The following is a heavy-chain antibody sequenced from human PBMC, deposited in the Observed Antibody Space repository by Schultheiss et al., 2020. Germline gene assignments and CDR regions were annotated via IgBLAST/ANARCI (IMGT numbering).Heavy chain of an antibody. D-gene: IGHD3-3*01. CDR1: GGSFSGYY. CDR3: ARVANYDFWSGYYGPQARKTLFDY. Sequence: SETLSLTCTVYGGSFSGYYWSWIRQPPGKGLEWIGEINHSGSTYYNPSLKSRVTISVDTSKNQFSLKLSSVTAADTAVYYCARVANYDFWSGYYGPQARKTLFDYWGQGTLVTVSS. V-gene: IGHV4-34*01. J-gene: IGHJ4*02. CDR2: INHSGST.